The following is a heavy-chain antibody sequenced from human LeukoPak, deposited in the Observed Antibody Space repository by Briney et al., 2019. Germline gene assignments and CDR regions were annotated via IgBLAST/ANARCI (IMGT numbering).Heavy chain of an antibody. CDR1: XISTYY. CDR3: ARGWGYFDY. J-gene: IGHJ4*02. V-gene: IGHV4-59*01. D-gene: IGHD7-27*01. Sequence: YPSETLSLTGTVSXISTYYWIWIRQPPGQGLEWIGYVYYSGSTNYNPSLKSRVTISVDPSKNQFSLKLSSVTAADTAVYYCARGWGYFDYWGQGTLVTVSS. CDR2: VYYSGST.